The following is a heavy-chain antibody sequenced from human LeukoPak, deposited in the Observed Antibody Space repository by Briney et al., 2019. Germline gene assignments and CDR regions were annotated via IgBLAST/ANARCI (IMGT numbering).Heavy chain of an antibody. J-gene: IGHJ4*02. Sequence: GGSLRLSCAASGFTFGSYALRWVRQAPGKGLEWVSAISGSGGSTYYAYSVKGRFTISRDNSKNTLYLQMNSLRAEDTAVYYCANGDSYGELLFFYWGQGTLVTVSS. CDR2: ISGSGGST. CDR1: GFTFGSYA. D-gene: IGHD3-10*01. V-gene: IGHV3-23*01. CDR3: ANGDSYGELLFFY.